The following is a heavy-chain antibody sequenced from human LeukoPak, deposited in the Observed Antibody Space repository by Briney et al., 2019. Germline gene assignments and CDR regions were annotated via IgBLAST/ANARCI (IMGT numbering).Heavy chain of an antibody. CDR3: ARVLPPLYHFDY. CDR2: MYYSGSI. CDR1: GDSVSSYY. V-gene: IGHV4-59*08. D-gene: IGHD3-10*01. J-gene: IGHJ4*02. Sequence: PSETLSLTCTVSGDSVSSYYWSWLRQPPGKGLEWIGDMYYSGSINYNPSLKSRVTISVDTSKNQFSLKVSSVTAADTAVYFCARVLPPLYHFDYWGQRTLVTVSS.